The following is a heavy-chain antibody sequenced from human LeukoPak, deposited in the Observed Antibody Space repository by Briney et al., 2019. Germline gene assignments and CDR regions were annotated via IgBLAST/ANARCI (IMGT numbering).Heavy chain of an antibody. CDR1: GLTFSSYW. CDR3: ARRSSSGWYPDYYYYYMDV. CDR2: IRYDGTNK. J-gene: IGHJ6*03. D-gene: IGHD6-19*01. Sequence: PGGSLRLSCAASGLTFSSYWMHWDRQAPGKGLEWVAFIRYDGTNKYYADSVKGRFTISRDNSKNTLYLKMNSLRGEDTAVYYCARRSSSGWYPDYYYYYMDVWGKGATVTISS. V-gene: IGHV3-30*02.